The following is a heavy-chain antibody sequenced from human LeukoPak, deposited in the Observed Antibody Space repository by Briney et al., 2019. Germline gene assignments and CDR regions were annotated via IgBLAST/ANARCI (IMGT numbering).Heavy chain of an antibody. CDR1: GFTFNSYA. D-gene: IGHD6-13*01. Sequence: PGGSLRLSCAASGFTFNSYALHWVRQAPGKGLEWVAIISYDGTNKYYADSVKGRFTISRDNAKNSLYLQMNSLRADDTALYYCAKSVRIRNSWSPPGDWGQGTLVTVSS. V-gene: IGHV3-30*04. CDR3: AKSVRIRNSWSPPGD. CDR2: ISYDGTNK. J-gene: IGHJ4*02.